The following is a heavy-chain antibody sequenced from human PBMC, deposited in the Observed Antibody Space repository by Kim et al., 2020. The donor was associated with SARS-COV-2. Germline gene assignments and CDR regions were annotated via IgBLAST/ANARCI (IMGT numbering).Heavy chain of an antibody. V-gene: IGHV4-4*02. CDR3: AREGDSGSYPTAFDY. J-gene: IGHJ4*02. Sequence: PSLKSRVTISVDKSKNQFSLKLSSVTAADTAVYYCAREGDSGSYPTAFDYWGQGTLVTVSS. D-gene: IGHD1-26*01.